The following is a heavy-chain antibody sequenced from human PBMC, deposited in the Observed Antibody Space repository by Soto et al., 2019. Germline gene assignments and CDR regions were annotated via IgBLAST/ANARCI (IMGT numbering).Heavy chain of an antibody. J-gene: IGHJ6*02. CDR3: ARESYNWNYPAGGMDV. V-gene: IGHV3-74*01. CDR2: INSDGSST. D-gene: IGHD1-7*01. Sequence: PVGSLRLSCAASGFTFSSYWMHWVRQAPGKGLVWVSRINSDGSSTSYADSVKGRFTISRDNAKNTLYLQMNSLRAEDTAVYYCARESYNWNYPAGGMDVWGQGTTVTVSS. CDR1: GFTFSSYW.